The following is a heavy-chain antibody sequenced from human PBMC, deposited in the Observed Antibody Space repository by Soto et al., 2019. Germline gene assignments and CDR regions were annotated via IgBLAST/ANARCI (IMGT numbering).Heavy chain of an antibody. CDR3: ATLTAGGGGRGY. CDR1: GASVSNTGYH. V-gene: IGHV4-31*03. J-gene: IGHJ4*02. CDR2: ITGSP. D-gene: IGHD6-25*01. Sequence: QVQLQESGPGLVEPSQTLSLTCTVSGASVSNTGYHWNWIRQRPGKGLEWIGQITGSPDYNPSLKSRVTISLDTSRNHFYLEVNSVTAADTAVYYCATLTAGGGGRGYCGQGTLVTVSS.